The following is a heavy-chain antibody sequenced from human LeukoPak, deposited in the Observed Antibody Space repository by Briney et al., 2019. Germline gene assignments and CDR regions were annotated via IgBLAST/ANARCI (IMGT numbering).Heavy chain of an antibody. D-gene: IGHD3-22*01. V-gene: IGHV4-34*01. CDR1: GGSFSGYY. CDR3: ARVSMDSSGFVHDY. CDR2: INHSGST. Sequence: SETLPLTCAVYGGSFSGYYWSWIRQPPGKGLEWIGEINHSGSTNYNPSLKSRVTISVDTSKNQFSLKLSSVTAADTAVYYCARVSMDSSGFVHDYWGQGTLVTVSS. J-gene: IGHJ4*02.